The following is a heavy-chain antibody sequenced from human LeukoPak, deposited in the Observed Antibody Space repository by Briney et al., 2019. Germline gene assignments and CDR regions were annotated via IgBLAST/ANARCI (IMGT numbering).Heavy chain of an antibody. J-gene: IGHJ3*02. V-gene: IGHV3-23*01. CDR3: GRESRSMVRGSRSDAFDI. D-gene: IGHD3-10*01. CDR1: GFIFSRYA. CDR2: ISGSGGST. Sequence: GGSLRLSCAASGFIFSRYAMTWVRQAPGKGLEWVSSISGSGGSTYYADSVKGRFTISRDTSESTLYLQMSSLRAEDTAVYYCGRESRSMVRGSRSDAFDIWGQGTMVTVSS.